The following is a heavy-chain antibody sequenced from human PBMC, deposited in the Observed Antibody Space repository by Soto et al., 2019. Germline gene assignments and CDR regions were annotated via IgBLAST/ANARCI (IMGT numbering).Heavy chain of an antibody. CDR2: IYYSGST. V-gene: IGHV4-59*01. CDR1: GCSISTYY. Sequence: PSETLSLTCPVSGCSISTYYWNWIRQSPGNKLEWIGYIYYSGSTNYNPSLKSRVTMSVDTSKNEFSLKLSSVTAADTAVYYCARAPGIIGTNDYFEYWGQGTPVTVSS. CDR3: ARAPGIIGTNDYFEY. J-gene: IGHJ4*02. D-gene: IGHD1-7*01.